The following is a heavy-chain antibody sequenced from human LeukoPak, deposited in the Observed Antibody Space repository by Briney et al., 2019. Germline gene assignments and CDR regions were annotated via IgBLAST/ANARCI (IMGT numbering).Heavy chain of an antibody. V-gene: IGHV4-39*01. CDR3: ARQGLVVPAAKGNWFDP. CDR2: IYYSGST. CDR1: GGSISSSSYY. J-gene: IGHJ5*02. Sequence: SEALSLTCTVSGGSISSSSYYWGWIRQPPGKGLEWIGSIYYSGSTYYNPSLKSRVTISVDTSKNQFSLKLSSVTAADTAVYYCARQGLVVPAAKGNWFDPWGQGTLVTVSS. D-gene: IGHD2-2*01.